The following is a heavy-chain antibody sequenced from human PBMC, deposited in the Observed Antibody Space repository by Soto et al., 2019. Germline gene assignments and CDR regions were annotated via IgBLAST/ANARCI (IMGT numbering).Heavy chain of an antibody. CDR2: INPYNGNT. J-gene: IGHJ6*04. CDR1: GYSFITHG. CDR3: ARSPRISRSGDL. V-gene: IGHV1-18*01. Sequence: QVEMVQSGAEVKKPGASVNVSCKTSGYSFITHGVSWVRQAPGQGLEWMGWINPYNGNTNYAQRLQSRVTMTTDRSTSTAYVELRRLTSDDTALYYCARSPRISRSGDLWGKGTAITVSA. D-gene: IGHD4-17*01.